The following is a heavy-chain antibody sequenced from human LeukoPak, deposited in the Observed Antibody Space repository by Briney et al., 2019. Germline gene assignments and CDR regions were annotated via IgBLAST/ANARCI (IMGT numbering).Heavy chain of an antibody. V-gene: IGHV3-23*01. CDR1: GFTFTSYA. J-gene: IGHJ4*02. CDR2: ISNSGSST. CDR3: ARTLGGY. D-gene: IGHD1-7*01. Sequence: GGSLRLSCAASGFTFTSYAMTWVRQAPGKGLEWVSGISNSGSSTYYADSVKGRFTISRDNSKNTLYLQLSSLRAEDTAVYYCARTLGGYWGQGTQVTVSS.